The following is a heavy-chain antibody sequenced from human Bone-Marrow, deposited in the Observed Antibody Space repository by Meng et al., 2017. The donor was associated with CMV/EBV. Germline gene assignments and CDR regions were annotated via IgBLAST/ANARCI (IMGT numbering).Heavy chain of an antibody. D-gene: IGHD3-3*01. CDR1: GFTFSSYG. J-gene: IGHJ5*02. V-gene: IGHV3-NL1*01. CDR3: ARDRHDFWSGYYSGWFDP. Sequence: GGSLRLSCAASGFTFSSYGMHWVRRAPGKGLEWVSVIYSGGSTYYADSVKGRFTISRDNSKNTLYLQMNSLRAEDTAVYYCARDRHDFWSGYYSGWFDPWGQGTLVTVSS. CDR2: IYSGGST.